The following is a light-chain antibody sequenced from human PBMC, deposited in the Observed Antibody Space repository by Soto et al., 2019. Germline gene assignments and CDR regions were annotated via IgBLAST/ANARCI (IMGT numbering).Light chain of an antibody. V-gene: IGKV4-1*01. J-gene: IGKJ2*01. CDR1: QSVLYTSSNDNY. CDR2: WAS. Sequence: DIVMTQSSDSLAVSLGERATINCKSSQSVLYTSSNDNYLAWFQQKPGQPPKLLIYWASTRESGVPDRFSGSGSGTDFTLTISSLQAEDVAVYYCQQYHSLPPTFGQGTKVEIK. CDR3: QQYHSLPPT.